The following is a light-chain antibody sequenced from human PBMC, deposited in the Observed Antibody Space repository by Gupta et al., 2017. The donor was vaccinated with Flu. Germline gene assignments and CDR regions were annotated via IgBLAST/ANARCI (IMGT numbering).Light chain of an antibody. CDR1: SSDVGDYNR. J-gene: IGLJ3*02. CDR3: SSYTRSTASIIAWV. V-gene: IGLV2-14*01. Sequence: QSALTQPASVSGSPGQSITISCTGTSSDVGDYNRVSWYQQHPGKAPKLIVYEVSNRPSGVSNRFSGSKSGNTASLTISGLQADDEADYYCSSYTRSTASIIAWVFGGGTKMTVL. CDR2: EVS.